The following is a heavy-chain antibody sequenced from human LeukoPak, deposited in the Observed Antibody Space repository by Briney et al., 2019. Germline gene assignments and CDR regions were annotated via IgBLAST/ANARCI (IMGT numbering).Heavy chain of an antibody. D-gene: IGHD6-19*01. Sequence: SEPLSLTCTVSGGSISSSSYYWGWIRQPPGKGLEWIGSIHYSGSTYYNPSLKSRVTISVDTSKNQFSLRLTSVTASDTAVYYCARPVRCSATTCTGPFDYWGQGTLVTVSS. CDR2: IHYSGST. J-gene: IGHJ4*02. CDR3: ARPVRCSATTCTGPFDY. CDR1: GGSISSSSYY. V-gene: IGHV4-39*01.